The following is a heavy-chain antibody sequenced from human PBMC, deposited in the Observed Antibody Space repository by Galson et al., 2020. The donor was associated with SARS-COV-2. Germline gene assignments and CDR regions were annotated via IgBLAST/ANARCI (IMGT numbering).Heavy chain of an antibody. CDR1: GGSISSYY. CDR2: IYYSGST. CDR3: AAYYYDSSGWSFGVDP. Sequence: SETLSLTCTVSGGSISSYYWSWIRKPPGTGLERIGYIYYSGSTNYNTSLQSRVTISVNTSKNQFSLKLSSVTAADTAVYYCAAYYYDSSGWSFGVDPGGQGTLVTVSS. J-gene: IGHJ5*02. D-gene: IGHD3-22*01. V-gene: IGHV4-59*01.